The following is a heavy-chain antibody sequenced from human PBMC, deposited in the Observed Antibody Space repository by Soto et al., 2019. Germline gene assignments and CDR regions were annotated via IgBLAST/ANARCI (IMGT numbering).Heavy chain of an antibody. Sequence: GGSLRLSCTASGFTFNSYFMSWVRQAPGEGLEWISALSGGGGAKYYSDSVKGRFTISRDNSNNTLYLQMNSLRADDTAVYYCAKSLTASNFRLDVWGHGTRVTVSS. J-gene: IGHJ6*02. V-gene: IGHV3-23*01. CDR3: AKSLTASNFRLDV. CDR1: GFTFNSYF. CDR2: LSGGGGAK. D-gene: IGHD7-27*01.